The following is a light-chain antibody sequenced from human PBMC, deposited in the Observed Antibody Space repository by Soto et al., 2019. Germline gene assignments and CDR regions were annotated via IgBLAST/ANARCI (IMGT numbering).Light chain of an antibody. J-gene: IGLJ1*01. V-gene: IGLV2-14*01. Sequence: QSALAQPASVSGSPGQSITISCTGTSSDVGRYNYVSWFQQHPGKAPKLLIYDVSNWPSGVSDRFSGSKSGNTSSLTISGLQSEDEADYYCSSFTTSSTVVFGTGTNVTVL. CDR2: DVS. CDR3: SSFTTSSTVV. CDR1: SSDVGRYNY.